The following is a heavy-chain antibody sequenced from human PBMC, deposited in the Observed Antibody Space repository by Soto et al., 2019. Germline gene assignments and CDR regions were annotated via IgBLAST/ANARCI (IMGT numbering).Heavy chain of an antibody. CDR3: ANRWSGADRPSYSVY. Sequence: SLRPSCAASGVTFCSYAMSWVRQAPGKGLEWVSAISGSGGSTYYADSVKGRFTISRDNSKNTLYLQMNSLRAEDTAVYYCANRWSGADRPSYSVYCGQGTLVTVSS. CDR1: GVTFCSYA. D-gene: IGHD6-6*01. V-gene: IGHV3-23*01. J-gene: IGHJ4*02. CDR2: ISGSGGST.